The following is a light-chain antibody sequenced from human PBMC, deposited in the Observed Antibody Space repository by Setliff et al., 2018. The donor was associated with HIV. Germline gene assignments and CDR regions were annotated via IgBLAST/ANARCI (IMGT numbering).Light chain of an antibody. J-gene: IGLJ1*01. CDR3: SSYTSSSTPDV. CDR2: DVS. V-gene: IGLV2-14*03. CDR1: SSDGGGYNY. Sequence: QSALTQPASVSGSPGQSITLSCTGTSSDGGGYNYVSWYQQHPGKGPKVMIYDVSNRPSGVSNRFSGSKSGNTASLTISGLQAEDEADYYCSSYTSSSTPDVFGTGTKVTVL.